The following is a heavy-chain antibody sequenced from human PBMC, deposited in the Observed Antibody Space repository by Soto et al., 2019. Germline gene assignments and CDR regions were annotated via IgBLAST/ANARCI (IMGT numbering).Heavy chain of an antibody. V-gene: IGHV4-59*08. J-gene: IGHJ5*02. CDR3: AKYYYDSNTYFYRWFDP. CDR1: GGSISNYY. Sequence: SETLSLTCTVSGGSISNYYWSWIRQPPGKGLEWIAYFYYTGSTNYNPSLRSRVTISVDTSKNQISLKQSSLTAADTAVYYCAKYYYDSNTYFYRWFDPWGQGTRVTVS. D-gene: IGHD3-22*01. CDR2: FYYTGST.